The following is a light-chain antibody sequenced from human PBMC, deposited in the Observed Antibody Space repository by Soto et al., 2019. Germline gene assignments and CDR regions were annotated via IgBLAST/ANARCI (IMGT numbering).Light chain of an antibody. Sequence: QSALTQPASVSGSPGQSITISCTGTSSDVGSYNLVSWYQQHPGKAPKLMIYEGSKRPSGVSNRFSGSKSGNTASLTISGLQAEDGADYYCCSYAGSSTWVFGGGTRLT. J-gene: IGLJ3*02. CDR2: EGS. CDR1: SSDVGSYNL. CDR3: CSYAGSSTWV. V-gene: IGLV2-23*01.